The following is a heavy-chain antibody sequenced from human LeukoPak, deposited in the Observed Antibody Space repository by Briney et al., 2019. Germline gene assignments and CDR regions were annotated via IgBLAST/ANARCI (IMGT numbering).Heavy chain of an antibody. CDR3: AKGGLSRAGLDF. V-gene: IGHV3-23*01. Sequence: RGSLRLSCAASGFTFSSYAMTWVRQAPGKGLEWVSSISDRDHNTYYADSVKGRFTISRDNSKNTLYLQMNSLRAEDTAVYYCAKGGLSRAGLDFWGQGTLVTVSS. CDR1: GFTFSSYA. CDR2: ISDRDHNT. J-gene: IGHJ4*02. D-gene: IGHD5/OR15-5a*01.